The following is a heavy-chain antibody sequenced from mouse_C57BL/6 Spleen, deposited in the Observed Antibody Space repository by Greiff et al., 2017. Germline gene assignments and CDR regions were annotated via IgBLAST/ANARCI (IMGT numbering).Heavy chain of an antibody. CDR3: TQVSTTVVARDY. CDR1: GFNIKDYY. V-gene: IGHV14-1*01. CDR2: IDPEGGGT. Sequence: VQLQQSGAELVRPGASVKLSCTASGFNIKDYYMHWVKQRPEQGLEWIGRIDPEGGGTDYAPKFQGKATMTADTSSNSAYLQISSLTSEDTAVYYCTQVSTTVVARDYWGQGTTLTVAS. D-gene: IGHD1-1*01. J-gene: IGHJ2*01.